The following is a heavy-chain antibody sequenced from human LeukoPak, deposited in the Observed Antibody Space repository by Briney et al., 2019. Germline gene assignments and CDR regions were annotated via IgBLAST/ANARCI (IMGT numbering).Heavy chain of an antibody. J-gene: IGHJ5*02. CDR2: INHSGST. Sequence: PSETPSLTCAVYGGSFSGYYWSWIRQPPGKGLEWIGEINHSGSTNYNPSLKSRVTISVDTSKNQFSLKLSSVTAADTAVYCCARGHLYCSSTSCHRASWFDPWGQGTLVTVSS. CDR3: ARGHLYCSSTSCHRASWFDP. D-gene: IGHD2-2*01. V-gene: IGHV4-34*01. CDR1: GGSFSGYY.